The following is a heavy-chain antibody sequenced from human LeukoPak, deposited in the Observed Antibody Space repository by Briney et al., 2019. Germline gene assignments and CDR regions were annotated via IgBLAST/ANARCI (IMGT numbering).Heavy chain of an antibody. CDR1: GFSLSNAW. J-gene: IGHJ4*02. CDR2: IKSESDGGTT. Sequence: GGSLRLSCAVSGFSLSNAWMSWVRQGPGKGLECVGRIKSESDGGTTDYGAPVKGRFTISKDDSKKTLYLQMDSLKTDDAALYYCTTRGYSYGQFDYWGQGTLVTVSS. D-gene: IGHD5-18*01. CDR3: TTRGYSYGQFDY. V-gene: IGHV3-15*01.